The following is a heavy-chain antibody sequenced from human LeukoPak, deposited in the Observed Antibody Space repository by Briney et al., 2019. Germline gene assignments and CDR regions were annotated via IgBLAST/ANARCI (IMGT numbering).Heavy chain of an antibody. J-gene: IGHJ6*02. CDR2: ITSSYSYI. CDR1: GFTFSSYS. V-gene: IGHV3-21*01. Sequence: TGGSLRLSCAASGFTFSSYSMNWVRQAPGKGQEWVSSITSSYSYIYYADSVKGRFTISRDNAKNSLYLQMNSLRAEDTAVYYCARPRANWGSGYGMDVWGQGTTVTVSS. D-gene: IGHD7-27*01. CDR3: ARPRANWGSGYGMDV.